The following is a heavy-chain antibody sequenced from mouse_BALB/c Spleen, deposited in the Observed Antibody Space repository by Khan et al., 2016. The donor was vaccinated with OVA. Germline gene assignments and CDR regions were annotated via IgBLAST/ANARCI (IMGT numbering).Heavy chain of an antibody. CDR1: GYSFTGYK. J-gene: IGHJ3*01. Sequence: IQLVQSGPELEKPGASVKISCKAAGYSFTGYKMNWVQQSNGKSLEWIGNIDTYYGGTSYNEKFKGKATLTVDKSSSTVYMQLKSLTSEDSAVYYCARDYYGSTSLAYWGQGTLVTVSA. V-gene: IGHV1S135*01. CDR2: IDTYYGGT. D-gene: IGHD1-1*01. CDR3: ARDYYGSTSLAY.